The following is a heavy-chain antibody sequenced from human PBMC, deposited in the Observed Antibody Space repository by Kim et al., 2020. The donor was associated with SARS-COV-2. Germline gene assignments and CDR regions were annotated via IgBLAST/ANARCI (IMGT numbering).Heavy chain of an antibody. CDR3: AKASVRYFDWLDY. V-gene: IGHV3-33*06. D-gene: IGHD3-9*01. J-gene: IGHJ4*02. Sequence: YADSVKGRFTISRDNSKNTLYLQMNSLRAEDTAVYYCAKASVRYFDWLDYWGQGTLVTVSS.